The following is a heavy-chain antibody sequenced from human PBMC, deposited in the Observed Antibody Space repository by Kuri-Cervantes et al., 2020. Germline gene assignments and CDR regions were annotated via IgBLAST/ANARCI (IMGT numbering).Heavy chain of an antibody. Sequence: ASVKVSCKASGYTFSRYAIHWVRQAPGQRLEWMGWIIGYTANTKYAPKFQGRVTMTTDTSTSTAYMELRSLRSDDTAVYYCARGGLGFGGGGWFDPWGQGTLVTVSS. D-gene: IGHD3-16*01. V-gene: IGHV1-18*01. CDR2: IIGYTANT. CDR1: GYTFSRYA. J-gene: IGHJ5*02. CDR3: ARGGLGFGGGGWFDP.